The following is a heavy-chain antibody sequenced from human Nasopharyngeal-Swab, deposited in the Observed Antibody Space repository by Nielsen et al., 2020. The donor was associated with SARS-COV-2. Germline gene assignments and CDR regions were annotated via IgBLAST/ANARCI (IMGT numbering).Heavy chain of an antibody. CDR1: GFTFRSYR. CDR2: IRRSSSTI. V-gene: IGHV3-48*04. J-gene: IGHJ4*02. Sequence: GESLKISCAASGFTFRSYRMNWVRQAPGKGLEWVAYIRRSSSTIYYADSVKGRFTISRDNAKNSLYLQMNSLRAEDTAVYYCARRIFDYWGQGTLVTVSS. CDR3: ARRIFDY. D-gene: IGHD2/OR15-2a*01.